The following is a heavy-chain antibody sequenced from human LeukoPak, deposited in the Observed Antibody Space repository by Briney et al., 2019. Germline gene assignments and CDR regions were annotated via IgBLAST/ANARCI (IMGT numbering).Heavy chain of an antibody. CDR2: INPNSGGT. Sequence: ASVKVSCKASGYTFTVYYMHWVRQAPGQGLEWMGWINPNSGGTNYAQKFQGRVTMTRDTSISTAYMELSRLRSDDTAVYYCARDIAAAGNYFDYWGQGTLVTVSS. D-gene: IGHD6-13*01. CDR3: ARDIAAAGNYFDY. CDR1: GYTFTVYY. V-gene: IGHV1-2*02. J-gene: IGHJ4*02.